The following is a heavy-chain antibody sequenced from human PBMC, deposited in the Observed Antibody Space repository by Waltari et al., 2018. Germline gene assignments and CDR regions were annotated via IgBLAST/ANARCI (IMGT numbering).Heavy chain of an antibody. V-gene: IGHV4-4*07. J-gene: IGHJ5*02. Sequence: QVQLQESGPGLVTPSETLSLTCPVPGGSISGYYWSWIRQPAGKGLAWIGRIYTRGITNYNPSLTSRVTLSVDTSKNQFSLKLSSVTAADTAVYYCARGWFYQGFDPWGQGTLVTVSS. CDR2: IYTRGIT. CDR1: GGSISGYY. D-gene: IGHD2-15*01. CDR3: ARGWFYQGFDP.